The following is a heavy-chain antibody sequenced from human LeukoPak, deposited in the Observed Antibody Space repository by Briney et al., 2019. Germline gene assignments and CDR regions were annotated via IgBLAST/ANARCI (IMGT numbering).Heavy chain of an antibody. Sequence: GSLRLSCVASGFTFSSYAMSWVRQAPGKGLEWVSGIIGSGGSTYYADSVKGRFTISRDNSKNTLFLQMNSLRAEDKAVYYCAKETYSSGWYPYFDYWGQGTLVTVSS. CDR1: GFTFSSYA. D-gene: IGHD6-19*01. CDR2: IIGSGGST. V-gene: IGHV3-23*01. J-gene: IGHJ4*02. CDR3: AKETYSSGWYPYFDY.